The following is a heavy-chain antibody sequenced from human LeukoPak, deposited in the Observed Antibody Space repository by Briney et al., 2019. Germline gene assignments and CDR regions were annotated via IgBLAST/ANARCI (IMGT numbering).Heavy chain of an antibody. D-gene: IGHD3-22*01. V-gene: IGHV3-30*02. CDR1: GFIFSNYG. Sequence: PGGSLKLSCAASGFIFSNYGIHWVRQAPGKGLEWVAFIRYDASDKYYADSVMGRFTISRDNSKNKVYLRMNSLRAEDTAVYYCARDNEYETSGWWTWGQGTLVTVSS. CDR3: ARDNEYETSGWWT. CDR2: IRYDASDK. J-gene: IGHJ4*02.